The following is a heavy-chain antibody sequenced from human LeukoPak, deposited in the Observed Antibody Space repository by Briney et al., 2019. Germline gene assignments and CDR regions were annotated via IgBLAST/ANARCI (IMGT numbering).Heavy chain of an antibody. Sequence: AGSLRLSCAASGFTFSSYAMSWVRQAPGKGLEWVSAISGSGGSTYYADSVKGRFTISRDNSKNTLYLQMNSLRAEDTAVYYCAKRRFGELEFDYWGQGTLVTVSS. CDR3: AKRRFGELEFDY. J-gene: IGHJ4*02. CDR2: ISGSGGST. CDR1: GFTFSSYA. V-gene: IGHV3-23*01. D-gene: IGHD3-10*01.